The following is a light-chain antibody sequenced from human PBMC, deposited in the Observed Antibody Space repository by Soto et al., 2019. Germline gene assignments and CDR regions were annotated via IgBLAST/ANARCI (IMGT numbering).Light chain of an antibody. V-gene: IGKV1-5*03. CDR3: LLDFRYFWA. CDR2: KAS. CDR1: QSINRW. Sequence: DIQMTQSPSTLSASVGDRVTITCRASQSINRWLAWYQQKPGKAPKLLIYKASTLESGVPSRFSGGGIGTDFTLTISSLQPEDFATYYCLLDFRYFWAFGQGTKVEIK. J-gene: IGKJ1*01.